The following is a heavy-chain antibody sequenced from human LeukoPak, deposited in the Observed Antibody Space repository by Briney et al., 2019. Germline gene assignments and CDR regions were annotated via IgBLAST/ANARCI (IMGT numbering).Heavy chain of an antibody. D-gene: IGHD5-18*01. Sequence: PAGGSLRLSCAASGFTFSNYAMSWVRQAPGKGLEWVSTISGSGDTTYYADSVKGRFTISGDNSKNTLYLQMNSLRAEDTAVYYCAKAKTQAMVLPGNYWGQGTLVTVSS. V-gene: IGHV3-23*01. CDR3: AKAKTQAMVLPGNY. CDR2: ISGSGDTT. CDR1: GFTFSNYA. J-gene: IGHJ4*02.